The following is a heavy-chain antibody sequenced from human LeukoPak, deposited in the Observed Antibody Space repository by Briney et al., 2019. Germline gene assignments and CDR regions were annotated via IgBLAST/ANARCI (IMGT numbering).Heavy chain of an antibody. J-gene: IGHJ4*02. Sequence: GGSLRLSCAASGFTFSSYGMNWVRRAPGKGLEWVSSISSRSSYIYYADSVKGRFTISRDNSKNTLYLQMNSLRAEDTAMYYCARDSETYDSSASTFEYWGQGTLVTVSS. D-gene: IGHD3-22*01. CDR1: GFTFSSYG. CDR3: ARDSETYDSSASTFEY. CDR2: ISSRSSYI. V-gene: IGHV3-21*01.